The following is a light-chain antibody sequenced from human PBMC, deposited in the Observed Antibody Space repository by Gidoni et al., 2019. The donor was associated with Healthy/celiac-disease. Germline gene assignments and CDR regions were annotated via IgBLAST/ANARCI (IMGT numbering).Light chain of an antibody. CDR2: WAS. CDR3: QQYYSTPYT. V-gene: IGKV4-1*01. J-gene: IGKJ2*01. Sequence: DIVMTQSPDSLAVSLGERATINCKSSQSVLYSSNNKNYLAWYQQKPGQPPKLLIYWASTRESGGPDRFSGSGSGTDFTLTISSRQAEDVAVYYCQQYYSTPYTFGQGTKLEIK. CDR1: QSVLYSSNNKNY.